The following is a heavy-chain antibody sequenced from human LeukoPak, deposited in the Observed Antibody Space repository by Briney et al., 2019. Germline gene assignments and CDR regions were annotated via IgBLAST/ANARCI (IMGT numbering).Heavy chain of an antibody. Sequence: GGSLRLSCAASGFTFSSYAMSWVRQAPGKGLEWVSGVSGSGGNTYYADSVKGRFTISRDNSKNTLHLQMNSLRAEDTAVYYCAKELSLDFDHWGQGTLVTVSS. CDR3: AKELSLDFDH. J-gene: IGHJ4*02. CDR2: VSGSGGNT. CDR1: GFTFSSYA. V-gene: IGHV3-23*01. D-gene: IGHD2-2*01.